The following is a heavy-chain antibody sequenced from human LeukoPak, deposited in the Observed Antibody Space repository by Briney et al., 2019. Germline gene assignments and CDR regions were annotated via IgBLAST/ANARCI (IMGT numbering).Heavy chain of an antibody. CDR3: AKGLDNGLVLGIDY. D-gene: IGHD6-19*01. CDR1: GFTFDDYA. V-gene: IGHV3-9*03. CDR2: ISWNSGSI. J-gene: IGHJ4*02. Sequence: GGSLRLSCAASGFTFDDYAMHWVRQAPGKGLEWVSGISWNSGSIGYADFVKGRFTISRDNAKNSLYLQMNSLRAEDMALYYCAKGLDNGLVLGIDYWGQGTLVTVSS.